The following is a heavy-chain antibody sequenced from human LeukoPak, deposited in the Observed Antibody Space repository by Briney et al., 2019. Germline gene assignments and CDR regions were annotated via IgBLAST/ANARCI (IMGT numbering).Heavy chain of an antibody. CDR3: TGYTVTTIAPDY. Sequence: SETLSLTCTVSGGSISSSSYYWGWIRQPPGKGLEWIGSIYHSGSTYYNPSLKSRVTISVDTSKNQFSLKLSSVTAADTAVYYCTGYTVTTIAPDYWGQGTLVTVSS. J-gene: IGHJ4*02. V-gene: IGHV4-39*07. D-gene: IGHD4-17*01. CDR1: GGSISSSSYY. CDR2: IYHSGST.